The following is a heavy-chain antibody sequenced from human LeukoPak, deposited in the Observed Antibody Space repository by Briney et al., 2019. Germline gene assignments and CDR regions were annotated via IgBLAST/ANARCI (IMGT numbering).Heavy chain of an antibody. V-gene: IGHV4-59*01. D-gene: IGHD5-18*01. CDR2: IYYSGST. Sequence: SETLSLTCTVSGGSISSYYWSWIRQPPGKGLEWIGYIYYSGSTNYNPSLKSRVTISVDTSKNQFSLKLSSVTAADTAVYYCARVDTAMAIDYWGQGTLVTVSS. CDR3: ARVDTAMAIDY. J-gene: IGHJ4*02. CDR1: GGSISSYY.